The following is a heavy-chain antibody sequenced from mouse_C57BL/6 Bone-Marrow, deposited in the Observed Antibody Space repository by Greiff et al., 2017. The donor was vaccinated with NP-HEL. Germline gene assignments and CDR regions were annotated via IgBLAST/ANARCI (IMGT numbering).Heavy chain of an antibody. CDR2: IYPGDGDT. CDR1: GYAFSSYW. D-gene: IGHD1-1*02. Sequence: VQRVESGAELVKPGASVKISCKASGYAFSSYWMNWVKQRPGKGLEWIGQIYPGDGDTNYNGKFKGKATLTADKSSSTAYMQLSSLTSEDSAVYFCARRIYMVYFDYWGQGTTLTVSS. J-gene: IGHJ2*01. CDR3: ARRIYMVYFDY. V-gene: IGHV1-80*01.